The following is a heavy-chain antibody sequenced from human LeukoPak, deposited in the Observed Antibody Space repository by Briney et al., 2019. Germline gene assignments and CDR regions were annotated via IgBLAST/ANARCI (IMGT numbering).Heavy chain of an antibody. CDR2: INHSGST. Sequence: SQTLSLTCTVSGGSISSGSYYWSWIRQPPGKGLEWIGEINHSGSTNYNPSLKSRVTISVDTSKNQFSLKLSSVTAADTAVYYCARDQLEDYYDSSGYYSEGDAFDIWGQGTMVTVSS. J-gene: IGHJ3*02. CDR1: GGSISSGSYY. CDR3: ARDQLEDYYDSSGYYSEGDAFDI. V-gene: IGHV4-39*07. D-gene: IGHD3-22*01.